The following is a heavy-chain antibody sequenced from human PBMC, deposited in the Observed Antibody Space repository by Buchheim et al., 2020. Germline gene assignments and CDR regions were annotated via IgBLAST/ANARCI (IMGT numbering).Heavy chain of an antibody. CDR2: ISYDGSNK. V-gene: IGHV3-30*04. J-gene: IGHJ6*02. CDR3: ARDLDCSGGSCPREYYYGMDV. D-gene: IGHD2-15*01. Sequence: QVQLVESGGGVVQPGRPLRLSCAASGFTFSSYAMHWVRQAPGKGLEWVAVISYDGSNKYYADSVKGRFTISRDNSKNTLYLQMNSLRAEDTAVYYCARDLDCSGGSCPREYYYGMDVWGQGTT. CDR1: GFTFSSYA.